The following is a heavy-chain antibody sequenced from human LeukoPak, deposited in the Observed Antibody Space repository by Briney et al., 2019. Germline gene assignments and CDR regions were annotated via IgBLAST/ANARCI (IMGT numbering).Heavy chain of an antibody. CDR2: IWYDGSNE. J-gene: IGHJ4*02. V-gene: IGHV3-33*01. CDR3: ARGPHIVVVTAPDY. D-gene: IGHD2-21*02. CDR1: GFSFSSYG. Sequence: GRSLRLSCAASGFSFSSYGMHWVRQPPGKGLEWVAVIWYDGSNEYYADSVKGRFTISRDNFKNTLYLQMNSLRAEDTAVYYCARGPHIVVVTAPDYWGQGTLVTVSS.